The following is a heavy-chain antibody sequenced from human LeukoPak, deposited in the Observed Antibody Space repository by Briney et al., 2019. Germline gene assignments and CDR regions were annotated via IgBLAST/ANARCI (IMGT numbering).Heavy chain of an antibody. Sequence: GGSLRLSCAASGFTFSSYSMNWVRQAPGKGLEWVSSISSSSSYIYYADSVKGRFTISRDNAKNSLYLQMNSLRAEDTAVYYCARDPRGGAAAVYGMDVWGQGTTVTVSS. CDR2: ISSSSSYI. D-gene: IGHD6-13*01. J-gene: IGHJ6*02. V-gene: IGHV3-21*01. CDR1: GFTFSSYS. CDR3: ARDPRGGAAAVYGMDV.